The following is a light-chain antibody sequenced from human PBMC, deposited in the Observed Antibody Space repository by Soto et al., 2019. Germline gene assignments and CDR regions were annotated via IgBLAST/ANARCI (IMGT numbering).Light chain of an antibody. J-gene: IGKJ1*01. CDR3: QQYYSGWT. Sequence: DIMMTQSPDSLAVSLGERATINCKSSQSVLYSSNNKNYLAWYQQKPGQSPKVLIYWASTRESGVPDRFSGSGSGTDFTLTISSLQAEDVAVYYCQQYYSGWTFGQGTKVEIK. CDR1: QSVLYSSNNKNY. CDR2: WAS. V-gene: IGKV4-1*01.